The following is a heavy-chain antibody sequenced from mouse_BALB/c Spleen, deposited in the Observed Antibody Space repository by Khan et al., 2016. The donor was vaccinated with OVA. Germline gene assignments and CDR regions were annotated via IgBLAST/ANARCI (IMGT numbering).Heavy chain of an antibody. CDR3: ARAARMKS. D-gene: IGHD1-2*01. V-gene: IGHV3-2*02. CDR1: GYSITSGYG. CDR2: ISYSGST. J-gene: IGHJ2*01. Sequence: EVELQESGPGLVKPSQSLSLTCTVTGYSITSGYGWNWIRQFPGNKLEWTGYISYSGSTNYNPSLKSRISITRDTSKNHFFLPLNSLATEETATYCRARAARMKSWGRGSKLTVSS.